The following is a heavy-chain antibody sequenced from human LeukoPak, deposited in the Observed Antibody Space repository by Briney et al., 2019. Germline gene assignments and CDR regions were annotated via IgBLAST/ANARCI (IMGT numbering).Heavy chain of an antibody. J-gene: IGHJ4*02. CDR2: ITGDGSST. CDR1: GFTFSNYW. V-gene: IGHV3-74*01. CDR3: ARDHHYYFDY. Sequence: PGGSLRLSCAASGFTFSNYWMHWVRQAPGKGLVWVSRITGDGSSTSYADSVKGRFTISRDNAKNTLYLQMNSLRTEDTAVYYCARDHHYYFDYWGQGTLVTVSS.